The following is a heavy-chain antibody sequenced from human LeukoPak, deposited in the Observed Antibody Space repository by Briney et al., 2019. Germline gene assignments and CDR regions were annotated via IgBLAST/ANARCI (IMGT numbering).Heavy chain of an antibody. D-gene: IGHD3-3*01. CDR2: IYYSGSS. CDR3: ARSYWSGYQYYFDY. J-gene: IGHJ4*02. Sequence: SETLSLTCTVSGGSISSYYWSWIRQPPGKGLEWMGYIYYSGSSNYNPSLKSRVTISVDTSKNQFSLKLSSVTAADTAVYYCARSYWSGYQYYFDYWGQGTLVTVSS. V-gene: IGHV4-59*01. CDR1: GGSISSYY.